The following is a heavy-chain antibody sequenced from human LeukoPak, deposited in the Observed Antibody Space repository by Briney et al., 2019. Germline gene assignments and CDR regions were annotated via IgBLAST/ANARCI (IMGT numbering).Heavy chain of an antibody. Sequence: GASVKVSCKVSGYTLTELSMHWVRRAPGKGLEWMGGFDPEDGETIYAQKFQGRVTMTEDTSTDTAYMELSSLRSEDTAVYYCATLGGYDSSGYPLDYWGQGTLVTVSS. V-gene: IGHV1-24*01. CDR2: FDPEDGET. CDR1: GYTLTELS. CDR3: ATLGGYDSSGYPLDY. J-gene: IGHJ4*02. D-gene: IGHD3-22*01.